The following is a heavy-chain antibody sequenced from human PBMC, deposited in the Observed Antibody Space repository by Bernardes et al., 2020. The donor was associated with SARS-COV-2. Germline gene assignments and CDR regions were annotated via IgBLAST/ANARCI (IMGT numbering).Heavy chain of an antibody. CDR3: ARPGRPGAYYFDY. CDR1: GFTFSTYW. V-gene: IGHV3-74*01. D-gene: IGHD1-26*01. Sequence: VWSLSLSCVASGFTFSTYWMHWVRQAPGKGLVWVSRISSDGSSTTYADSVKGRFTISRDNAKNTLYLQMNSLRAEDTAVYYCARPGRPGAYYFDYWGQGNRVTVSS. CDR2: ISSDGSST. J-gene: IGHJ4*02.